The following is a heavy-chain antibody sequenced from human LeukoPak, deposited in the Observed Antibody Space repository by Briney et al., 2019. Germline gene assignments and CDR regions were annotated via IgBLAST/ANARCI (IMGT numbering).Heavy chain of an antibody. J-gene: IGHJ4*02. Sequence: SETLSLTCAVYGGSFSGYYWSWIRQPPGKGLEWIGEINHSGRTNYNPSLKSRVTISVDTSKNQFSLKLSSVTAADTAVYYCARVARQGYYFDYWGQGTLVTVSS. V-gene: IGHV4-34*01. CDR1: GGSFSGYY. CDR3: ARVARQGYYFDY. CDR2: INHSGRT.